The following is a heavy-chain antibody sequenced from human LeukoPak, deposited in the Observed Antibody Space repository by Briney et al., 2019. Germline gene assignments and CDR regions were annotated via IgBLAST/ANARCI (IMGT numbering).Heavy chain of an antibody. V-gene: IGHV4-39*01. CDR3: ARHGYSSSFLNWFDP. CDR2: IYYSGST. D-gene: IGHD6-13*01. J-gene: IGHJ5*02. Sequence: SETLSLTCTVSGGSISSSSYYWGWIRQPPGKGLEWIGSIYYSGSTYYNPSLKSRVTIYVDTSKNQFSLKLSSVTAADTAVYYCARHGYSSSFLNWFDPWGQGTLVTVSS. CDR1: GGSISSSSYY.